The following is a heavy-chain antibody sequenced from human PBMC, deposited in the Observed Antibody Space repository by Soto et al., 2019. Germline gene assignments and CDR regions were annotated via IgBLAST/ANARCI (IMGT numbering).Heavy chain of an antibody. J-gene: IGHJ4*02. CDR1: GGSVSSGSYY. D-gene: IGHD3-3*02. CDR2: IYYSGST. CDR3: ARGNLAFDY. Sequence: SETLSLTCTVSGGSVSSGSYYWSWIRQPPGKGLEWIGYIYYSGSTNYNTSLKSRVTISVDTSKNQFSLKLSSVTAADTAVYYCARGNLAFDYWGQGTLVTVSS. V-gene: IGHV4-61*01.